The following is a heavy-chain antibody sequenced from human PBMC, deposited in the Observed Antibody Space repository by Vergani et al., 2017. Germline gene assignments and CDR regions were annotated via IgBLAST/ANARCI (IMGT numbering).Heavy chain of an antibody. V-gene: IGHV1-3*01. J-gene: IGHJ4*02. CDR2: INAGNGNP. CDR1: GYTFTSYA. D-gene: IGHD2-21*02. Sequence: QVQLVQSGAEVKKPGASVKVSCKASGYTFTSYAMHWVRQSPGQRLEWMGWINAGNGNPKYSQKFQGRVTITRDTSASTAYMELSSLRAEDTAVYYCARTYCGGDCYSGNFDYWGQGTLVTVSS. CDR3: ARTYCGGDCYSGNFDY.